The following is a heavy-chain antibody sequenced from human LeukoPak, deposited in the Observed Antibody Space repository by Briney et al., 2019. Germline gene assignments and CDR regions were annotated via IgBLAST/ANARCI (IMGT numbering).Heavy chain of an antibody. CDR2: INSDGSST. Sequence: GGSLRLSCAASGFTFSSYWIHWVRQAPGKGLVWVSRINSDGSSTSYADSVKGRFTISRDNAKNTLYLQMNSLRAEATAVYYCARAAYSSGWYGSRVGYYYGMDVWGQGTTVTVSS. CDR1: GFTFSSYW. CDR3: ARAAYSSGWYGSRVGYYYGMDV. J-gene: IGHJ6*02. D-gene: IGHD6-19*01. V-gene: IGHV3-74*01.